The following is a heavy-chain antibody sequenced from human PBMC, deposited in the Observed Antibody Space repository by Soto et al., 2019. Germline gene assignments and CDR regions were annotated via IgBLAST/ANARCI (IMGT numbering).Heavy chain of an antibody. D-gene: IGHD5-12*01. Sequence: QVHLVQSGAEVKKPGSSVNVSCKASGGTFSNYAITWVRQAPGQGLEWVGRIIPIFGTTNVAQKFKGRVTRTADESTTTAYMELSGLRSDDTAVYYCAKDGGADGYFGNWLDPWGQGTLVTVSS. CDR1: GGTFSNYA. CDR2: IIPIFGTT. V-gene: IGHV1-69*15. J-gene: IGHJ5*02. CDR3: AKDGGADGYFGNWLDP.